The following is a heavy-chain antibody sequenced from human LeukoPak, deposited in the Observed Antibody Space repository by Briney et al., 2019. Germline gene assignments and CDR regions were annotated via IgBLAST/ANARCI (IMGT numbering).Heavy chain of an antibody. J-gene: IGHJ3*02. D-gene: IGHD2-21*02. Sequence: SETLSLTCTVSGGSISSYYWSWIRQPPGKGLEWIGYIYYSGSTNYNPSLKSRVIISVDTSKNQFSLKLSSVTAADTAVYYCARENDFDAFDIWGQGTMVTVSS. CDR1: GGSISSYY. CDR2: IYYSGST. V-gene: IGHV4-59*01. CDR3: ARENDFDAFDI.